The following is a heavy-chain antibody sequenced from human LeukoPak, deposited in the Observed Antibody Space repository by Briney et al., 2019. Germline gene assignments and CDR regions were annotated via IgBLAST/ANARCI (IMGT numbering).Heavy chain of an antibody. D-gene: IGHD5-18*01. CDR2: ITSSSRNT. J-gene: IGHJ6*02. CDR1: GFTFSSYT. V-gene: IGHV3-21*01. Sequence: GGSLRLSCAASGFTFSSYTKNWVRQAPGKGLEWVSSITSSSRNTYYADSVTGRFTISRDNAENSLYLQMNSLRAEDTAVYYCARDGIQLWLTYGMDVWGQGTTVTVSS. CDR3: ARDGIQLWLTYGMDV.